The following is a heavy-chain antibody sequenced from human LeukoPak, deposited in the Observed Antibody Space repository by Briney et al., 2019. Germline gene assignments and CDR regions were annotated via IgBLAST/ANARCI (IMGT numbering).Heavy chain of an antibody. D-gene: IGHD4-11*01. CDR2: IRSKANSYAT. V-gene: IGHV3-73*01. J-gene: IGHJ6*03. CDR3: TGILQSQTRAGENYYYYYMDV. Sequence: GGSLRLSCAASGFTFSGSAMHWVRQASGKGLEWVGRIRSKANSYATAYAASVKGRFTISRDDSKNTAYLQMNSLKTEDTAVYYCTGILQSQTRAGENYYYYYMDVWGKGTTVTVSS. CDR1: GFTFSGSA.